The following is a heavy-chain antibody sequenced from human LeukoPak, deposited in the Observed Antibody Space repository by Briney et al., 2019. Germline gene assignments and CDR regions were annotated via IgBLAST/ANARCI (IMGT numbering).Heavy chain of an antibody. CDR2: FDPEDGET. CDR1: GYTLTELS. D-gene: IGHD4-17*01. Sequence: GASVKVSCKVSGYTLTELSMHWVRQAPGKGLEWMGGFDPEDGETTYAQKFQGRVTMTEDTSTDTAYMELSSLRSEDTAVYYCANLPMTTVTRNWFVPWGQGTLVTVSS. V-gene: IGHV1-24*01. CDR3: ANLPMTTVTRNWFVP. J-gene: IGHJ5*02.